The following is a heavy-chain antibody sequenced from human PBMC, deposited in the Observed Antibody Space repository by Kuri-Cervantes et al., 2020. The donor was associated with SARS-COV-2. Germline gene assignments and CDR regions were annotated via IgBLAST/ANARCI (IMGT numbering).Heavy chain of an antibody. CDR1: GGTFSSYA. CDR2: IIPIFGTA. J-gene: IGHJ3*02. V-gene: IGHV1-69*13. D-gene: IGHD1-14*01. CDR3: ASPAGTHPQYAFDI. Sequence: ASVKVSCKASGGTFSSYAISWVRQAPGQGLEWMGGIIPIFGTANYAQKFQGRVTITADESTSTAYMELSSLRSEDTAVYYCASPAGTHPQYAFDIWGQGTMVTVSS.